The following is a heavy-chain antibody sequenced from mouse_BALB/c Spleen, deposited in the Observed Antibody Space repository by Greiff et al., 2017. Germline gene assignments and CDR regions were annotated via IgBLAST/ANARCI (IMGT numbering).Heavy chain of an antibody. CDR1: GFSLTGYG. V-gene: IGHV2-6-7*01. CDR2: IWGDGST. D-gene: IGHD1-2*01. Sequence: VKLVESGPGLVAPSQSLSITCTVSGFSLTGYGANWVRQPPGKGLEWLGMIWGDGSTDYNSALKSRLSISKDNSKSQVFLKMNSLQTDDTARYYCARDHTATGWYFDVWGAGTTVTVSS. J-gene: IGHJ1*01. CDR3: ARDHTATGWYFDV.